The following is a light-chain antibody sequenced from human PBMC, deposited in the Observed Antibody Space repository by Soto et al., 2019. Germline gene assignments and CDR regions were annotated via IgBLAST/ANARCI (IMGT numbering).Light chain of an antibody. V-gene: IGKV1-5*01. Sequence: DIQMTQSPSTLSASVGDSVTITRRASQSITIWLAWYQQKPGKAPKLLIYDASSLEGGVPSRFSGSGSGTEFTLTISGLQPDDFATYYCQQYNSFSWTFGQGTKVDIK. CDR1: QSITIW. J-gene: IGKJ1*01. CDR2: DAS. CDR3: QQYNSFSWT.